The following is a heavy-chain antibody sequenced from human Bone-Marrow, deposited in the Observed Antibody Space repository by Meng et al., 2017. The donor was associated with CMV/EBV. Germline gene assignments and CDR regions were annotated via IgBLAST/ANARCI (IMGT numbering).Heavy chain of an antibody. J-gene: IGHJ4*02. V-gene: IGHV3-23*01. CDR3: AKDPLRRITIFGVAMRGYYFDY. CDR2: ISGSGGST. CDR1: GFTFSSYA. D-gene: IGHD3-3*01. Sequence: GESLKISCAASGFTFSSYAMHWVRQAPGKGLEWVSAISGSGGSTYYADSVKGRFTISRDNSKNALYLQMNSLRAEDTAVYYCAKDPLRRITIFGVAMRGYYFDYWGQGTLVTVSS.